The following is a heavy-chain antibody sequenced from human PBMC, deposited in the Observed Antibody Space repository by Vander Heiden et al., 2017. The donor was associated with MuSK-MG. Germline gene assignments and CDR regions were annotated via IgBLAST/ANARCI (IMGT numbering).Heavy chain of an antibody. CDR3: AKDHLQGDGYWNIDW. CDR1: GFTFRLYA. V-gene: IGHV3-23*01. J-gene: IGHJ4*02. D-gene: IGHD1-1*01. Sequence: EVQLFESGGGLVQPGGSLRLSCAASGFTFRLYAMSWVRQPPGKGLEWVSGLVGDDGTTYYADSVKGRFTVSRDISKNTLYLQMNSLRAEDTAIYYCAKDHLQGDGYWNIDWWGQGTLVTVSS. CDR2: LVGDDGTT.